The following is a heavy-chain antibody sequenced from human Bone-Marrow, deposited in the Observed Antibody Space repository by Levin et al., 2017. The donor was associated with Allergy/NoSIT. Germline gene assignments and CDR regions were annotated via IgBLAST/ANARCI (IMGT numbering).Heavy chain of an antibody. D-gene: IGHD3-16*01. Sequence: GESLKISCKASGYTFTSYGISWVRQAPGQGLEWMGWISAYNGNTNYAQKLQGRVTMTTDTSTSTAYMELRSLRSDDTAVYYCARASLFGEGWFDPWGQGTLVTVSS. V-gene: IGHV1-18*01. CDR3: ARASLFGEGWFDP. J-gene: IGHJ5*02. CDR1: GYTFTSYG. CDR2: ISAYNGNT.